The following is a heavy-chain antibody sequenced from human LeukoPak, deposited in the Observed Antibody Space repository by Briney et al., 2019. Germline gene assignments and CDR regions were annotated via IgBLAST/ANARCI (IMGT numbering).Heavy chain of an antibody. J-gene: IGHJ4*02. Sequence: SETLSLTCTVSGGSISSYYWSWIRQPPGKGLKWIGYIYYSGSTNYNPSLKSRVTISVDTSKNQFSLKLSSVTAADTAVYYCARGPNYYDSSGYYPIDYWGQGTLVTVSS. CDR2: IYYSGST. CDR3: ARGPNYYDSSGYYPIDY. CDR1: GGSISSYY. V-gene: IGHV4-59*01. D-gene: IGHD3-22*01.